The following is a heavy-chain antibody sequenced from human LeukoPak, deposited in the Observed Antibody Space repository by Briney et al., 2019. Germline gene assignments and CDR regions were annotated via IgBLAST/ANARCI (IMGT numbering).Heavy chain of an antibody. CDR3: ARHVVTADPYYFDY. CDR1: GGSIRGSNYY. Sequence: PSETLSLTCTVSGGSIRGSNYYWGWIRQPPGKGLEWIGTIYYSGSTYYNPSLKSRVTISVDTSKNQFSLKLSSVTAADTAVYYCARHVVTADPYYFDYWGQGTLATVSS. CDR2: IYYSGST. J-gene: IGHJ4*02. V-gene: IGHV4-39*01. D-gene: IGHD2-21*02.